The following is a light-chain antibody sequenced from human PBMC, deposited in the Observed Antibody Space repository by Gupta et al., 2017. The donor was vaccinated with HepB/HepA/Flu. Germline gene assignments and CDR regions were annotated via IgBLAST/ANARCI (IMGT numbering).Light chain of an antibody. CDR1: QSLLHADGETY. CDR3: RQNATLPCR. J-gene: IGKJ2*04. CDR2: EGS. Sequence: EIVLTQTPMSLSVTPGQSASISCTSSQSLLHADGETYLYWYLQMPGQPPQLLIYEGSKRFSGVPVTFSGRGSVTDFTLKISRVEAQDLVVYYCRQNATLPCRFVPGTSLEIK. V-gene: IGKV2D-29*01.